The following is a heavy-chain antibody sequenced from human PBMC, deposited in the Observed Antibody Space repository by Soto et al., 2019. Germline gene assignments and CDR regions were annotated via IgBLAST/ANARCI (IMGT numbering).Heavy chain of an antibody. CDR2: ISAYNGNT. D-gene: IGHD3-9*01. V-gene: IGHV1-18*01. J-gene: IGHJ6*02. CDR3: AGQEDIFTGYGPYYYCGMDV. CDR1: GYTFTSYG. Sequence: ASVKVSCKASGYTFTSYGISWVRQAPGQGLEWMGWISAYNGNTNYSQKFQGRVTITRDTSASTAYMELSSLRSEDTAVYYCAGQEDIFTGYGPYYYCGMDVWGQATTVTVSS.